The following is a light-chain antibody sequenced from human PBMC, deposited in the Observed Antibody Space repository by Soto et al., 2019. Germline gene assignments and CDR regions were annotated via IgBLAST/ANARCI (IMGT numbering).Light chain of an antibody. Sequence: EIGLTQSPGTLSLSPGDRATLSCRASQSVSSNLAWYQQKPGQAPRLLIYAASNRATGVPVRFSGSWSGTEFTLTISSLQSEDFAVYYCQQYNNWITFGQGTRLEIK. CDR3: QQYNNWIT. V-gene: IGKV3-15*01. CDR1: QSVSSN. CDR2: AAS. J-gene: IGKJ5*01.